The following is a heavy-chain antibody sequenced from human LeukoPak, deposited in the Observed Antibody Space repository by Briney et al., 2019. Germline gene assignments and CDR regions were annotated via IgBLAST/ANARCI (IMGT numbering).Heavy chain of an antibody. D-gene: IGHD5-18*01. CDR1: GGSISSDSYY. Sequence: PSETLSLTCIVSGGSISSDSYYWSWIRQPAGKGLEWIGRFYTSGSTNYNPSLKSRVTISVDTSKNQFSLKLSSVTAADTAVYYCARDPDTAMAHYYYYYMDVWGKGTTVTVSS. J-gene: IGHJ6*03. CDR3: ARDPDTAMAHYYYYYMDV. CDR2: FYTSGST. V-gene: IGHV4-61*02.